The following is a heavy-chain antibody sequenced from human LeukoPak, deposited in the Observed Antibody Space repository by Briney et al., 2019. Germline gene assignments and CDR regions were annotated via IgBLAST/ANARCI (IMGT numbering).Heavy chain of an antibody. J-gene: IGHJ4*02. CDR3: ARDPQWELHASHFDY. CDR2: IKQDGSEK. CDR1: GFTFSSYW. D-gene: IGHD1-26*01. V-gene: IGHV3-7*01. Sequence: GGSLRLSCAASGFTFSSYWMSWVRQAPGKGLEWVANIKQDGSEKYYVDSVKGRFTISRDNAKNSLYLQMNSLRAEDTAVYYRARDPQWELHASHFDYWGQGTLVTVSS.